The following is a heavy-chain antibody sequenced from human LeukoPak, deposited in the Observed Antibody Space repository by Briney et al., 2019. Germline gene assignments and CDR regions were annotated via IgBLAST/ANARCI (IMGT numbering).Heavy chain of an antibody. Sequence: ASVKVSCKASGYTFTSYAMHWVRQAPGQRLEWMGWINAGNGNTKYSQKFQGRVTITRDTSASTAYMELSSLRSEDTAVYYCARVFSSGWYEGVGYFDYWGQGTLVTVSS. CDR1: GYTFTSYA. D-gene: IGHD6-19*01. J-gene: IGHJ4*02. V-gene: IGHV1-3*01. CDR3: ARVFSSGWYEGVGYFDY. CDR2: INAGNGNT.